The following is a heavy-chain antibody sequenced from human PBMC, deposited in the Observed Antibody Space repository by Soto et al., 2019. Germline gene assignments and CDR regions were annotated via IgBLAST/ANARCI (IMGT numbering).Heavy chain of an antibody. V-gene: IGHV1-69*12. D-gene: IGHD3-22*01. Sequence: QVRLVQSGAEVKKTEFSVKVSCEASGTTFSNFAIGWVRQAPGQGLEWMGGIILPFGTPNYAQKFQGRVTISADESMTTVYMELRGLRSGDTAVYYCVRGPDYERYFDYWGQGTLVTVSS. CDR1: GTTFSNFA. CDR2: IILPFGTP. J-gene: IGHJ4*02. CDR3: VRGPDYERYFDY.